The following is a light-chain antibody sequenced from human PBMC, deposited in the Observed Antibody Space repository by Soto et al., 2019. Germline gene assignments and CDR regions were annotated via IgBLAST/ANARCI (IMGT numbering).Light chain of an antibody. CDR1: QSVSSF. V-gene: IGKV3-11*01. CDR2: DAS. CDR3: QQRSSWPRT. Sequence: EIVLTQSPATLSLSPGERVTLSCRASQSVSSFLAWYQQKPGQAPRLLIYDASNRATGIPARFSGSGSGTDFTLTISSLAPEDFAVYYCQQRSSWPRTFGQGTKVEVK. J-gene: IGKJ1*01.